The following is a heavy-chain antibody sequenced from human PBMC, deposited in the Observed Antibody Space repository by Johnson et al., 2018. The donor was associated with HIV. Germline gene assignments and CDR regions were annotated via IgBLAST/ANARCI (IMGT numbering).Heavy chain of an antibody. J-gene: IGHJ3*02. CDR3: ARDWNIAARQDAFDI. CDR2: ISSSGSTI. V-gene: IGHV3-11*04. Sequence: QVQLVESGVGLVQPGGSLRLSCAASGFTFSYYYMSWIRQAPGKGLEWVSYISSSGSTIYYADSVKGRFSISRDNAKNSLYLQMNSLRAEDTAVYYCARDWNIAARQDAFDIWGQGTMVTVSS. CDR1: GFTFSYYY. D-gene: IGHD6-6*01.